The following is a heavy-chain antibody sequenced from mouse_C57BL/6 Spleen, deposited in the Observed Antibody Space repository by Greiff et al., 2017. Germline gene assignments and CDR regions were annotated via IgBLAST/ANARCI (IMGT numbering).Heavy chain of an antibody. CDR3: ARNYFDY. CDR2: IYPGGGYT. J-gene: IGHJ2*01. V-gene: IGHV1-63*01. Sequence: VQLQQSGAELVKPGASVKLSCKASGYTFTNYWIGWAKQRPGHGLEWIGDIYPGGGYTNYNEKFKGKATLTADKSSSTAYMQFSSLTSEDSAIYYCARNYFDYWGQGTTLTVSS. CDR1: GYTFTNYW.